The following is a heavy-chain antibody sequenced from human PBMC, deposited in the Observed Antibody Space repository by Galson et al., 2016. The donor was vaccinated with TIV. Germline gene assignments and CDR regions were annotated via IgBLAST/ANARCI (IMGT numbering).Heavy chain of an antibody. J-gene: IGHJ3*02. V-gene: IGHV4-59*01. Sequence: IRQPPGKGLEWIAYISDSGASNKNPSLESRVTISMDTSKKQTSLKLRSVTAADTAVYYCARDLGLSAFDIWGQGTMVTVSS. CDR2: ISDSGAS. D-gene: IGHD7-27*01. CDR3: ARDLGLSAFDI.